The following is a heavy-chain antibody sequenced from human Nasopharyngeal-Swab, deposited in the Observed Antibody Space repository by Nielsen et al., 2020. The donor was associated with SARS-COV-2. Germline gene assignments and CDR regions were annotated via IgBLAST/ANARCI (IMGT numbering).Heavy chain of an antibody. J-gene: IGHJ4*02. Sequence: GESLKISCAASGFTFSSYSMNWVRQAPGKGLEWVSAISGSGGSTYYADSVKGRFTISRDNARNTLYLQMNSLRVEDTAVYYCVKHQGSSSDQWGQGTLVTVSS. CDR1: GFTFSSYS. CDR2: ISGSGGST. CDR3: VKHQGSSSDQ. V-gene: IGHV3-23*01.